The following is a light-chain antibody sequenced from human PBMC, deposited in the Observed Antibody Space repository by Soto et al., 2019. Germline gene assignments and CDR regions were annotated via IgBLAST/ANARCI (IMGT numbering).Light chain of an antibody. CDR2: VAS. V-gene: IGKV1D-16*01. CDR1: QAINSW. J-gene: IGKJ4*01. CDR3: QQYNIYPLT. Sequence: DVQMTQSPSSLSASVGDRVTITCRASQAINSWLAWYQQKPGKAPKSLIYVASSSQTGVPLRFSGSGSGTVFTLTISSLQPEDSATYYCQQYNIYPLTFGGGTKVEIK.